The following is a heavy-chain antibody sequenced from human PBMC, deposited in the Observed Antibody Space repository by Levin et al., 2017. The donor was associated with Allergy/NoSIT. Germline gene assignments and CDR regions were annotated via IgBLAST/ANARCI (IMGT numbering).Heavy chain of an antibody. CDR2: IYRGGTT. CDR3: ARRYYGLGTYYMDV. D-gene: IGHD3-10*01. Sequence: GGSLRLSCAASGFTVSSNYMSWVRQAPGKGLEWVSLIYRGGTTYYADSVKGRFTISRDNSNNTLYLQLNSLRAEDTAVYYCARRYYGLGTYYMDVWGKGTTVTVAS. CDR1: GFTVSSNY. V-gene: IGHV3-66*01. J-gene: IGHJ6*03.